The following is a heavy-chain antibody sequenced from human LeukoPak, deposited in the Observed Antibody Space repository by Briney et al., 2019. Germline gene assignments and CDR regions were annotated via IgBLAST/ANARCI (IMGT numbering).Heavy chain of an antibody. CDR2: ISSRSSTI. Sequence: GGSLGLSCAASGFTFSSYSMNWVRQAPGKGLEWVSYISSRSSTIYYADSVKGRFTISRDNAKNSLYLQMSSLRAEDTAVYYCARALGYCSSASCYYFDNWGQGTLVTVSS. D-gene: IGHD2-2*01. J-gene: IGHJ4*02. V-gene: IGHV3-48*01. CDR3: ARALGYCSSASCYYFDN. CDR1: GFTFSSYS.